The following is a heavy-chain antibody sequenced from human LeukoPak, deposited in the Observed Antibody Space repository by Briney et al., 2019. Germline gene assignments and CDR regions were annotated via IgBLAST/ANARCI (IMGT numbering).Heavy chain of an antibody. J-gene: IGHJ4*02. D-gene: IGHD2-2*01. CDR2: INPNSGGT. Sequence: AASVKVSCKASGYTFTGYYMHWVRQAPGQGLEWMGWINPNSGGTNYAQKFQGRVTMTRDTSISTAYMELSRLRSDDTAVYYCAGVPAAGYYFDYWGQGTLVTVSS. V-gene: IGHV1-2*02. CDR1: GYTFTGYY. CDR3: AGVPAAGYYFDY.